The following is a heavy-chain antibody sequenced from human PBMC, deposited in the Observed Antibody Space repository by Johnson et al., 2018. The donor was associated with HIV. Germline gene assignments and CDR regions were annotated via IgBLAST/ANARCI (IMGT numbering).Heavy chain of an antibody. V-gene: IGHV3-66*01. CDR2: IYSGGST. CDR1: GFTFSDYY. CDR3: ALSGSSVVVAFDI. Sequence: VQLVESGGGLVKPGGSLRLSCAASGFTFSDYYMSWIRQAPGKGLEWVSVIYSGGSTYYADSVKGRFTISRDNSKNKLYLQMNSLRAEDTAVYYCALSGSSVVVAFDIWGQGTMVTVSS. D-gene: IGHD6-6*01. J-gene: IGHJ3*02.